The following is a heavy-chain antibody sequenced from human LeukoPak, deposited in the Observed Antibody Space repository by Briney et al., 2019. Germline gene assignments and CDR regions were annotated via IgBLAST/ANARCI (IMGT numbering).Heavy chain of an antibody. CDR1: GIAFSTYA. CDR2: ITSSGGAT. D-gene: IGHD4-23*01. J-gene: IGHJ6*03. Sequence: GGSLRLSCAASGIAFSTYAMTWVRQTPGKGLEWVSAITSSGGATYYANSVKGRFTISRDYSKNTLYLQMNGLRAEDTAVYYCAKSVEPVVTYHYYFMDVWGKGTTVTVSS. V-gene: IGHV3-23*01. CDR3: AKSVEPVVTYHYYFMDV.